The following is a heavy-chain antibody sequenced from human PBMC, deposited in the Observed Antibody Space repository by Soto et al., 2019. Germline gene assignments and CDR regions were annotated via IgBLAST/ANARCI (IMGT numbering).Heavy chain of an antibody. V-gene: IGHV1-46*04. Sequence: ASVKVSCKASGYNFISHHIHWVRQAPGQGLEWMGFINPFDGSAGHAQKLQGRLIMTRDKSTNTAYMELSSLRSEDTAVYYCASGGSRWYLKNYFGYWGQGTRVTVSS. CDR1: GYNFISHH. CDR3: ASGGSRWYLKNYFGY. CDR2: INPFDGSA. J-gene: IGHJ4*02. D-gene: IGHD6-13*01.